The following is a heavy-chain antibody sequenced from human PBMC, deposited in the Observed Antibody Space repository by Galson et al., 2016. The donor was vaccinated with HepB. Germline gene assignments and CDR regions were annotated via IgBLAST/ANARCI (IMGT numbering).Heavy chain of an antibody. D-gene: IGHD1-1*01. V-gene: IGHV1-46*01. CDR2: INPSGGST. CDR3: ARLRLLRPQQLFDL. J-gene: IGHJ3*01. Sequence: SVKVSCKASGYTFTRYYIHWVRQAPGQGLEWMGVINPSGGSTKDTQEFQGRITMTRDTSTTTVYMELSSLRSEDTAVYFCARLRLLRPQQLFDLWGQGTMFTVSS. CDR1: GYTFTRYY.